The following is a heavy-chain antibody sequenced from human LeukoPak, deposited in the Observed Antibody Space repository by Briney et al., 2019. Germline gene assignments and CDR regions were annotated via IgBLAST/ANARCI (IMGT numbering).Heavy chain of an antibody. CDR3: ATDDYGAQDY. CDR2: ISSSSSTI. D-gene: IGHD4-17*01. Sequence: GGSLRLSCAAPGITFSNYNMNWVRQAPGKGLEWVSKISSSSSTIYYADSVKGRFTISRDNAKNSLYLQMNSLRAEDTAVYYCATDDYGAQDYWGQGTLVTVSS. J-gene: IGHJ4*02. CDR1: GITFSNYN. V-gene: IGHV3-48*01.